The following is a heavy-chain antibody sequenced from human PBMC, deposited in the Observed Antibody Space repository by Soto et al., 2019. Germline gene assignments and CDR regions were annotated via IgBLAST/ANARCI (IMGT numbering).Heavy chain of an antibody. Sequence: QVQLVQSGAEVKKPGASVKVSCKASGYTFTSYYMHWVRQAPGQGLEWMGIIKPSGGRTSYEQKFQGRVTMTRDTSTSTVYMELSSLRSEDTAVYYCAREDDSSGFDIWGQGTMVTVSS. CDR3: AREDDSSGFDI. CDR1: GYTFTSYY. V-gene: IGHV1-46*01. J-gene: IGHJ3*02. D-gene: IGHD3-22*01. CDR2: IKPSGGRT.